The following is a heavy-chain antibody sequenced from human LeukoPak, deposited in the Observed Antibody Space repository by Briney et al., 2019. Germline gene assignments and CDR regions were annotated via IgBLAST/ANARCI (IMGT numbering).Heavy chain of an antibody. CDR1: GYSFTNYW. V-gene: IGHV5-51*01. D-gene: IGHD5-18*01. CDR3: ARRGEAMDPFDY. J-gene: IGHJ4*02. Sequence: GESLKISCKGSGYSFTNYWIGWVRQMPGKGLEWMGIIYPGDSETRYSPSFQGQVTISADTSISTAYLQWTSLEASDTAIYYCARRGEAMDPFDYWGQGTLVTVSS. CDR2: IYPGDSET.